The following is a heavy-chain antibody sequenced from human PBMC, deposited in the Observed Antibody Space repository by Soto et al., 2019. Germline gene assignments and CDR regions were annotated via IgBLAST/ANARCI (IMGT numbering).Heavy chain of an antibody. CDR3: AKDPQHFRISIIDA. J-gene: IGHJ4*02. Sequence: GGSLRLSCAASGFTFSSYAMSWVRQAPGKGLEWVSAISGSGGSTYYADSVKGRFTISRDNSKNTLYLQMNSLRAEDTAVYYCAKDPQHFRISIIDAWGQGTLVTVSS. V-gene: IGHV3-23*01. CDR2: ISGSGGST. D-gene: IGHD2-15*01. CDR1: GFTFSSYA.